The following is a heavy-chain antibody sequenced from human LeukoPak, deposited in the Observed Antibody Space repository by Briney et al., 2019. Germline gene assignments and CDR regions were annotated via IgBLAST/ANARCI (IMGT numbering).Heavy chain of an antibody. V-gene: IGHV3-7*01. J-gene: IGHJ4*02. CDR2: IKQDGSEK. CDR3: ARDPVSVGLRINSDF. D-gene: IGHD3-3*01. CDR1: GFTFSSYW. Sequence: PGGSLRLSCAASGFTFSSYWMSWVRQAPGKGLEWVANIKQDGSEKYYVDSVKGRFTISRDNAKNSLYLQMNSLRAEDTAVYFCARDPVSVGLRINSDFWGQGTLVTVSS.